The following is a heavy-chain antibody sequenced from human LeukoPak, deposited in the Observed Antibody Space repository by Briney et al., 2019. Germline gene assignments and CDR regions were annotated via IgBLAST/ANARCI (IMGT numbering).Heavy chain of an antibody. J-gene: IGHJ4*02. CDR3: ANPWALQNYHDF. Sequence: GGPLRLSCAASGFTFSSYWMLWVRQAPGKGLVWVSRINSDGSSTSYADSVKGRFTISRDNAKNTLYLQMNSLRAEDTAVYYRANPWALQNYHDFWGQGTLVTVSS. CDR1: GFTFSSYW. V-gene: IGHV3-74*01. D-gene: IGHD5-24*01. CDR2: INSDGSST.